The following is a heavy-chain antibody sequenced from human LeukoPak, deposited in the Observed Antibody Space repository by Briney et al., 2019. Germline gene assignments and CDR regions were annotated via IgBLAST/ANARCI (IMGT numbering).Heavy chain of an antibody. Sequence: ASVKVSRKATGGTFSSHTFSWVRQPPGQGLEWMGRIIPILGIANYAQKFQGRVTITADKSTSTAYMELSSLRSEDTAVYYCARDAAARGNSGFYYYYFGMDVWGQGTTVTVSS. D-gene: IGHD4-23*01. CDR3: ARDAAARGNSGFYYYYFGMDV. J-gene: IGHJ6*02. CDR1: GGTFSSHT. V-gene: IGHV1-69*04. CDR2: IIPILGIA.